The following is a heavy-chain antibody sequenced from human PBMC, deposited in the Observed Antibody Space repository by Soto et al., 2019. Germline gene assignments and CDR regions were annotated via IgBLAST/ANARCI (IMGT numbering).Heavy chain of an antibody. CDR2: ISGSGGST. D-gene: IGHD2-15*01. V-gene: IGHV3-23*01. CDR3: AKDGHTPEYYYYYGMDV. Sequence: PGGSLRVSCAASGFTFSSYAMSWVRQAPWKGLEWVSAISGSGGSTYYADSVKGRFTISRDNSKNTLYLQMNSLRAEDTAVYYCAKDGHTPEYYYYYGMDVWGQGTTVTVSS. CDR1: GFTFSSYA. J-gene: IGHJ6*02.